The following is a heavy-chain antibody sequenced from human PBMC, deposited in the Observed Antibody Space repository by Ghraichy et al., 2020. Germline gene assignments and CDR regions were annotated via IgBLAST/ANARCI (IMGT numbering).Heavy chain of an antibody. J-gene: IGHJ4*02. CDR2: IYYSGST. V-gene: IGHV4-59*08. CDR1: GGSISSYY. D-gene: IGHD2-15*01. CDR3: ARHRSGYCSGGSCYYFDY. Sequence: SETLSLTCTVSGGSISSYYWSWIRQPPGKGLEWIGYIYYSGSTNYNPSLKSRVTISVDTSKNQFSLKLSSVTAADTAVYYCARHRSGYCSGGSCYYFDYWGQGTLVTVSS.